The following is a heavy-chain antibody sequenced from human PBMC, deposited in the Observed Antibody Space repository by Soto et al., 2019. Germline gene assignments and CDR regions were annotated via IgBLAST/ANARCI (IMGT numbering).Heavy chain of an antibody. CDR3: ARDLDSYDSSGYYYGRFDP. D-gene: IGHD3-22*01. Sequence: SETLSLTCTVSGGSISSYYWSWIRQPPGKGLEWIGYIYYSGSTNYNPSLKSRVTISVDTSKNQFSLKLSSVTAADTAVYYCARDLDSYDSSGYYYGRFDPWGQGTLVTVSS. CDR1: GGSISSYY. CDR2: IYYSGST. V-gene: IGHV4-59*01. J-gene: IGHJ5*02.